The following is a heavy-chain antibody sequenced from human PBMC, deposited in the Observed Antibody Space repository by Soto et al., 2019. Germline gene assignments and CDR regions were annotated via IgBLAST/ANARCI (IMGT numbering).Heavy chain of an antibody. J-gene: IGHJ6*02. D-gene: IGHD5-18*01. CDR3: ARDLHTAMVLYYYYGMDV. V-gene: IGHV3-30-3*01. CDR2: ISYDGSNK. CDR1: GFTFSSYA. Sequence: GGSLRLSCAASGFTFSSYAMHWVRQAPGKGLEWVAVISYDGSNKYYADSVKGRFTISRDNSKNTLYLQMNSLRAEDTAVYYCARDLHTAMVLYYYYGMDVWGQGTTVTVSS.